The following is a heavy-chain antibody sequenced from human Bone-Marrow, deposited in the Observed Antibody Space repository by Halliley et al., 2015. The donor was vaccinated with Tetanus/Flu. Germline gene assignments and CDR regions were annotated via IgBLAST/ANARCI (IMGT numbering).Heavy chain of an antibody. Sequence: TLSLTCTVSGGSISTSSYYWAWVRQPPGKGLEWIGTMYYNGSTYYNPSLKSRVTVSVDTSKNQLSLKLTSVTAADTAVYYCMRTEGPYYNGMDVWGQGTTVTVSS. CDR2: MYYNGST. CDR3: MRTEGPYYNGMDV. V-gene: IGHV4-39*01. J-gene: IGHJ6*02. CDR1: GGSISTSSYY.